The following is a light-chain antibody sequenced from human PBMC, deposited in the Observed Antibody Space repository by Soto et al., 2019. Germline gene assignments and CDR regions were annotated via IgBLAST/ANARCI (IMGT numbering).Light chain of an antibody. J-gene: IGKJ1*01. CDR1: QIVRSN. CDR3: QQYNDWPPWT. V-gene: IGKV3-15*01. Sequence: EIVMTQSPATLSVSPGERATLSCRASQIVRSNLAWYQQKPGQAPRLLIYGASTRATGIPARFSGSGSGTEFTLSISSLQSEDFAVYYCQQYNDWPPWTFGQGTKVDIK. CDR2: GAS.